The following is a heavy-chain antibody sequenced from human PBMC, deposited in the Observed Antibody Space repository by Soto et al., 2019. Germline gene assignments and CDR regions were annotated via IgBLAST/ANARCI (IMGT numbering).Heavy chain of an antibody. D-gene: IGHD3-10*01. Sequence: QVQLQESGPGLVKPSETLSLTCTVSGGSISSYYWSWIRQPPGKGLEWIGYIYYSGSTNYNPSLKSLVTISVDTSKNQFSLKLSSVTAADTAVYYCARHLGDTYYYGSGSYFYWFDPWGQGTLVTVSS. CDR3: ARHLGDTYYYGSGSYFYWFDP. V-gene: IGHV4-59*08. J-gene: IGHJ5*02. CDR2: IYYSGST. CDR1: GGSISSYY.